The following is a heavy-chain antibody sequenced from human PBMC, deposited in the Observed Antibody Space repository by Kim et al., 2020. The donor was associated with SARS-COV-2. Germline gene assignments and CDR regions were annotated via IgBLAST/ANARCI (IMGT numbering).Heavy chain of an antibody. Sequence: SETLSLTCTVSGDTINRSPYFWGWVRQPPGKGLQWIGSIYSSGTTYSSPSLSSRVTLSVDMSENQFSLRLTSVTVAETAVYYCARQGLGSGYDSPPAYFEHWGQGILVTVSS. J-gene: IGHJ4*02. CDR3: ARQGLGSGYDSPPAYFEH. V-gene: IGHV4-39*01. CDR2: IYSSGTT. D-gene: IGHD5-12*01. CDR1: GDTINRSPYF.